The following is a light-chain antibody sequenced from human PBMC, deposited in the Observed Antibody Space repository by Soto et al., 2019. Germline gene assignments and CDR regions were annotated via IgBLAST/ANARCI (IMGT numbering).Light chain of an antibody. CDR3: AAWDDGLNGWV. CDR1: SSNIGSNN. Sequence: QSALTQPPSASGTPGQRVTISCSGSSSNIGSNNINWYQQLPGTAPKLLIYSNNQRPSGVPDRFSGSKSGTSASLAISGLQSEDEADYYCAAWDDGLNGWVFGGGTKVTVL. CDR2: SNN. V-gene: IGLV1-44*01. J-gene: IGLJ3*02.